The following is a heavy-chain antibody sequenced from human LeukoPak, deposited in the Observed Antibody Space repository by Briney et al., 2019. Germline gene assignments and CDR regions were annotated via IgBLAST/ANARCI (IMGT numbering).Heavy chain of an antibody. J-gene: IGHJ3*02. D-gene: IGHD4-17*01. CDR3: AGDRWTVDPDAFDI. V-gene: IGHV1-2*02. Sequence: ASVKVSCKASGYTFTGYYMHWVRQAPGQGLEWMGWINPNSGGTNYAQKFQGRVTMTGDTSISTAYMELSRLRSDDTAVYYCAGDRWTVDPDAFDIWGQGTMVTVSS. CDR1: GYTFTGYY. CDR2: INPNSGGT.